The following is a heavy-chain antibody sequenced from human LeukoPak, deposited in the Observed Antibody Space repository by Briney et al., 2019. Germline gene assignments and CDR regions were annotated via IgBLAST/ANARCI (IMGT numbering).Heavy chain of an antibody. CDR1: GFTVSSNY. CDR3: ARDGGSPSRFSFDM. Sequence: GGSLRLSCAASGFTVSSNYMSWVRQAPGKGLEWVSYISSRSTTIYYAGSVKGRFTISRDNAKNSLYLQMNSLRDEDTAVYYCARDGGSPSRFSFDMWGQGTMVTVSS. V-gene: IGHV3-48*02. D-gene: IGHD3-16*01. CDR2: ISSRSTTI. J-gene: IGHJ3*02.